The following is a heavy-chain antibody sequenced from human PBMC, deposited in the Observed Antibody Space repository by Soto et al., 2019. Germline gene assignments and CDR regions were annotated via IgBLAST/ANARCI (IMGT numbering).Heavy chain of an antibody. V-gene: IGHV3-15*01. J-gene: IGHJ4*02. CDR2: IRSQGDGGTA. CDR1: GLTFSDAW. Sequence: QLVESGGGFVKPGMSLRLTCAASGLTFSDAWMTWVRQAPGKGLERVGLIRSQGDGGTADYAPPVRGRFTISRDDAENMVYLHMDNLQAEDTAVYYCITAPLRWGRGTLVTVSS. CDR3: ITAPLR.